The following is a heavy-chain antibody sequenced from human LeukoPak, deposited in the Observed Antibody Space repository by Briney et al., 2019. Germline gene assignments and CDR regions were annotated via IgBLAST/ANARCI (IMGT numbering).Heavy chain of an antibody. V-gene: IGHV4-30-4*02. CDR3: ARDHRGDRAFDV. CDR1: GGSISSGDYY. CDR2: IYYSGST. J-gene: IGHJ3*01. D-gene: IGHD3-22*01. Sequence: SETLSLTCTVSGGSISSGDYYWSWIRQPPGKGLEWIGYIYYSGSTYYNPSLKSRVTISVDTSKNQFSLRLSSVTAADTAVYYCARDHRGDRAFDVWGQGTMVTVSS.